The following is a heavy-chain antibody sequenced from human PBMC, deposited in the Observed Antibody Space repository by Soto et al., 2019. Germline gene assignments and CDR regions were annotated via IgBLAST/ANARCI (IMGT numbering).Heavy chain of an antibody. V-gene: IGHV1-69*13. Sequence: SVKVSCKASGGTFSSYAISWVRQAPGQGLEWMGGIIPIFGTANYAQKFQGGVTITADESTSTAYMELSSLRSEDTAVYYCARDRLDYYDSSGYYGYWGQGTLVTVSS. CDR2: IIPIFGTA. CDR1: GGTFSSYA. J-gene: IGHJ4*02. CDR3: ARDRLDYYDSSGYYGY. D-gene: IGHD3-22*01.